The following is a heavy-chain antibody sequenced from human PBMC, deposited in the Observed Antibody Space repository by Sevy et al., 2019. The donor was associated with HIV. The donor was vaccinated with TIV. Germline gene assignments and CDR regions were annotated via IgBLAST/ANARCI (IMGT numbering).Heavy chain of an antibody. D-gene: IGHD6-19*01. CDR2: ISRNTTFR. CDR3: VRDNSGFH. CDR1: GFTFSTHS. Sequence: GGSLRLSCAASGFTFSTHSMNWVRQAPGKGLERVSLISRNTTFRYYADSVKGRFTVSRDNTKNALYLQMNSLRVEDTAVYYCVRDNSGFHWGQGTLVTVSS. V-gene: IGHV3-21*06. J-gene: IGHJ4*02.